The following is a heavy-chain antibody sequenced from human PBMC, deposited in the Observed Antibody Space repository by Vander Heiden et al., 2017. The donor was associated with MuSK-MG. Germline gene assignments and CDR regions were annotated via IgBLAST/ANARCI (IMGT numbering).Heavy chain of an antibody. D-gene: IGHD3-10*02. CDR3: VTYVTSPSTHSLFDS. J-gene: IGHJ4*02. CDR1: GGSISTFY. Sequence: QLQLQESGPGLVKPSETLSLTCTVSGGSISTFYWGRIRQPPGKGLEWMGNINYSGSPYYNPSLKSRLTISVDTSKNQFSLKLSSVTAADTAIYYCVTYVTSPSTHSLFDSWGQGTLVTVSS. CDR2: INYSGSP. V-gene: IGHV4-39*01.